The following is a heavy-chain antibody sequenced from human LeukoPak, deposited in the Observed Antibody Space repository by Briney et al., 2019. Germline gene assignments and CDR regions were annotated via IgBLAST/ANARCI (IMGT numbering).Heavy chain of an antibody. J-gene: IGHJ4*02. D-gene: IGHD3-10*01. CDR1: GFTFSNYD. Sequence: GGSLRLSCAASGFTFSNYDMNWVRQAPGKGLEWVSYISSSSTIYYADSVKGRFTISRDNAKNSLYLQMNSLRAEDTAVYYCARAGFTFSDYFGSFFDYWGQGTLVTVSS. CDR2: ISSSSTI. V-gene: IGHV3-69-1*01. CDR3: ARAGFTFSDYFGSFFDY.